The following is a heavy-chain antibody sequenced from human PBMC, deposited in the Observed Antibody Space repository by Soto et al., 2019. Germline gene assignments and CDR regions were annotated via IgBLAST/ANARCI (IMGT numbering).Heavy chain of an antibody. CDR2: IIPSFEKV. CDR3: ARDWGAPPDADRYYYAIDV. J-gene: IGHJ6*02. V-gene: IGHV1-69*13. Sequence: ASVKVSCKASGGTFSNYAISWVRQAPGQGLEWMGGIIPSFEKVNYAQKFQDRVTITADEATSTAYMELNSLRSDDTAVYYCARDWGAPPDADRYYYAIDVWGQGTTVTVYS. CDR1: GGTFSNYA. D-gene: IGHD3-16*01.